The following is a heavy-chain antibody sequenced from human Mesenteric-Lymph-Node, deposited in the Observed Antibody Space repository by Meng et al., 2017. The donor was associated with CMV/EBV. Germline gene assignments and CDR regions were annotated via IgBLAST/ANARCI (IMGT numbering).Heavy chain of an antibody. CDR2: IRSSGSPI. J-gene: IGHJ4*02. CDR3: ARDLGSMS. Sequence: GGSLRLSCAASGFDFNSYEMNWVRQAPGKGLEWVSHIRSSGSPIFYADSVKGRFIISRDNVKSSLYLQMNRLRAEDTAMYYCARDLGSMSWGQGTLVTVSS. CDR1: GFDFNSYE. V-gene: IGHV3-48*03. D-gene: IGHD3-10*01.